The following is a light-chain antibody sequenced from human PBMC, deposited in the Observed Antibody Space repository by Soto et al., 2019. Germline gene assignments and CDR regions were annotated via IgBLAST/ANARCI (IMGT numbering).Light chain of an antibody. CDR2: AAS. CDR3: KNYGNSPPKT. J-gene: IGKJ1*01. Sequence: EIVMTQSPATLSVSPGERATLSCRASQSVSSNLAWYQQKPGQAPRLLIYAASTRATGVSARFSGSGSGTDFTLTISRLEPEDFAVYYCKNYGNSPPKTFGQGTKVDIK. V-gene: IGKV3-15*01. CDR1: QSVSSN.